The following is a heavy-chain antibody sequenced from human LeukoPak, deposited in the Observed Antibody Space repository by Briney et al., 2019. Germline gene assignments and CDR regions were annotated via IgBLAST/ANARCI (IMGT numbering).Heavy chain of an antibody. CDR2: IYYSGST. D-gene: IGHD5-18*01. Sequence: SETLSLTCTVSGGSISSYYWSWIRQPPGKGLEWIGYIYYSGSTNYNPSLKSRVTISVDTSKNQFSLKLSSVTAADTAVYYCARVDTAMVDYWGQGTLVTVSS. V-gene: IGHV4-59*08. CDR1: GGSISSYY. J-gene: IGHJ4*02. CDR3: ARVDTAMVDY.